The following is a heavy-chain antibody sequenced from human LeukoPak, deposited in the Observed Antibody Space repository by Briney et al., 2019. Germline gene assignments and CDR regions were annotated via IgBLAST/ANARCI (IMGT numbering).Heavy chain of an antibody. CDR3: AKDFSSSIDY. CDR2: ISGTGGST. V-gene: IGHV3-23*01. Sequence: GGSLRLSCAASGFTFSSYAMSWVRQAPGKGLEWVSAISGTGGSTYYADSVKGRFTISRDNSKNTLYLQMNRLRAEDTAVYYCAKDFSSSIDYWGQGTLVTVSS. D-gene: IGHD6-6*01. J-gene: IGHJ4*02. CDR1: GFTFSSYA.